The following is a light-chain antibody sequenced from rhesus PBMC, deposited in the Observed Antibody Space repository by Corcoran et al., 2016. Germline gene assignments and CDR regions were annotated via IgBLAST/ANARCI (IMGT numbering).Light chain of an antibody. CDR1: QSVTTK. V-gene: IGKV3-35*01. CDR2: GAS. Sequence: EIVMTQSPGTLSLSPGERATLSCRASQSVTTKLAWYHQKPGQAPNLLIYGASNRATGIPDRFSGGGSGTDFILTISSLGPEDVGVYYCQQDSIWPLTFGGGTKVELK. CDR3: QQDSIWPLT. J-gene: IGKJ4*01.